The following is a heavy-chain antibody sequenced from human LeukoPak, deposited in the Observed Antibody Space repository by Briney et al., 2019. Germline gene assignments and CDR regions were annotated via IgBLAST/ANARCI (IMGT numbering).Heavy chain of an antibody. V-gene: IGHV4-59*01. CDR2: IYYSAST. J-gene: IGHJ6*02. Sequence: SETLSLTCTVSGGSISSYYWSWIRQPPGKGLEWIGYIYYSASTNYKPSLKSRVTISVDTSNNQFCLKMSSVPAAETAVYYCERVHSLYYYGMDVWGQGTTVTVSS. D-gene: IGHD4-11*01. CDR3: ERVHSLYYYGMDV. CDR1: GGSISSYY.